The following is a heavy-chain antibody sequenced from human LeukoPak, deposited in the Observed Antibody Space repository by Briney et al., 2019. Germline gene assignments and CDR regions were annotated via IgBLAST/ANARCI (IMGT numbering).Heavy chain of an antibody. CDR3: ARTAGSGSYYPLDY. D-gene: IGHD3-10*01. V-gene: IGHV4-59*01. CDR1: GGSISSYY. Sequence: SETLSLTCTVSGGSISSYYWSWIRQPPGKGLEWIGYIYYSGSTNYNPSLKSRVTISVDTSKNQFSLKLSSVTAADTAVYYCARTAGSGSYYPLDYWGQGTLVTISS. CDR2: IYYSGST. J-gene: IGHJ4*02.